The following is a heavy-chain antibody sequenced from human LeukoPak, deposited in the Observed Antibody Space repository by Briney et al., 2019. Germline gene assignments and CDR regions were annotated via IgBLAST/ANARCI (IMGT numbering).Heavy chain of an antibody. J-gene: IGHJ4*02. D-gene: IGHD3-22*01. V-gene: IGHV4-59*12. CDR3: ASVSYDSSGYYTGFDY. CDR1: GGSISSYY. Sequence: QPSETLSLTCTVSGGSISSYYWSWIRQPPGKGLEWIGYIYYSGSTNYNPSLKSRVTISVDTSKNQFSLKLSSVTAADTAVYYCASVSYDSSGYYTGFDYWGQGTLVTVSS. CDR2: IYYSGST.